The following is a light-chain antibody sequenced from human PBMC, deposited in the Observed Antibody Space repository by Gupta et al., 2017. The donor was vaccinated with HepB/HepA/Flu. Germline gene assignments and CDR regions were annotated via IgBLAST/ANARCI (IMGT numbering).Light chain of an antibody. J-gene: IGKJ3*01. CDR3: QQDKFYPLT. CDR1: QDISIN. V-gene: IGKV1-16*01. Sequence: DIQMTQSPSSLSASIGDRVTVTCRASQDISINLAWFQQKPGKAPQCLISAASSLESGVPSRFSGSGSGTEFTLTISSLQPEDFATYYCQQDKFYPLTFGHGTKVDMK. CDR2: AAS.